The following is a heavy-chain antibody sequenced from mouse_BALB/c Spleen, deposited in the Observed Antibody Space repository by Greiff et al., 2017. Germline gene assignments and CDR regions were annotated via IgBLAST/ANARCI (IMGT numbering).Heavy chain of an antibody. CDR3: ARVSGYVYPAMDY. D-gene: IGHD3-1*01. V-gene: IGHV2-6-7*01. J-gene: IGHJ4*01. CDR1: GFSLTGYG. Sequence: VKLMESGPGLVAPSQSLSITCTVSGFSLTGYGVNWVRQPPGKGLEWLGMIWGDGSTDYNSALKSRLSISKDNSKSQVFLKMNSLQTDDTARYYCARVSGYVYPAMDYWGQGTSVTVSS. CDR2: IWGDGST.